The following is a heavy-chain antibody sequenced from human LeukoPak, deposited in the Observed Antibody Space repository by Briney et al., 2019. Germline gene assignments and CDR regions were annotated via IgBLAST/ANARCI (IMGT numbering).Heavy chain of an antibody. V-gene: IGHV3-53*01. Sequence: GGSLRLSCADSGLTISNNWMSWVRQAPGKGLEWVSIIQSAGNTYYADSVKGRFTISRDDSKNTLYLQMNSLRVEDTAIYYCARMLFCSGGSCQDHWGQGTRVTVSS. CDR2: IQSAGNT. J-gene: IGHJ4*02. CDR1: GLTISNNW. D-gene: IGHD2-15*01. CDR3: ARMLFCSGGSCQDH.